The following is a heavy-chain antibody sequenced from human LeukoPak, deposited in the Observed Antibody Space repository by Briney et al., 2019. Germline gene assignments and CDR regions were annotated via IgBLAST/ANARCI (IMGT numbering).Heavy chain of an antibody. CDR3: AKARYYYDSSGPTDY. J-gene: IGHJ4*02. V-gene: IGHV3-23*01. Sequence: GGSLRLSCAASGFTFSSYAMSWVRQAPGKGLEWVSAISGSGGSTYYADSVKGRFTISRDNSKNTLYLQMNSLRAEDTAVYYCAKARYYYDSSGPTDYWGQGTLVTVPS. CDR2: ISGSGGST. D-gene: IGHD3-22*01. CDR1: GFTFSSYA.